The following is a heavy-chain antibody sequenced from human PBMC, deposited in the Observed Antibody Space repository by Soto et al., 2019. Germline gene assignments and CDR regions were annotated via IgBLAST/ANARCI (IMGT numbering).Heavy chain of an antibody. CDR1: GFTISSYG. D-gene: IGHD5-12*01. CDR3: AKDRNRWLRFDLGY. J-gene: IGHJ4*02. V-gene: IGHV3-23*01. CDR2: ITGSAGST. Sequence: EVQLLESGGGLVQPGGSLRLSCAASGFTISSYGMSWVRQAPGKGLEWVSSITGSAGSTYYADSVKGRFTISRDNSKNTLYLQMNSLRAEDTAVYYCAKDRNRWLRFDLGYWGQGTLVTVSS.